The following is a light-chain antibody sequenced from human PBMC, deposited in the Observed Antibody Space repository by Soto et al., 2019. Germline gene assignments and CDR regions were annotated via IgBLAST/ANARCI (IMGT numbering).Light chain of an antibody. CDR1: SSDVGGYRF. CDR3: SSKSSGSTPML. J-gene: IGLJ3*02. Sequence: QSVLTQPASVSESPGQSITISCTGTSSDVGGYRFVSWYQHHPGEAPKLIIYEVSNRPSGVSSRFSGSKSGNTASLTISGLQAEDESLYYCSSKSSGSTPMLFGGGTKLTVL. V-gene: IGLV2-14*01. CDR2: EVS.